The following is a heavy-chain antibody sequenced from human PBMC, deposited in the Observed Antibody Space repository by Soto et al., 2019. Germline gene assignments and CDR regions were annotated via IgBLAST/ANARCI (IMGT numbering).Heavy chain of an antibody. CDR2: ISGSGGST. CDR1: GFTFSSYA. J-gene: IGHJ4*02. Sequence: EVQLLESGGGLVQPGGSLRLSCAASGFTFSSYAMSWVRQAPGKGLEWVSAISGSGGSTYYADSVKGRFTISRDNSKNTLYLQMNRLRAEDTAVYYCAKVGGAYYDFWSGYSRFDYWGQGTLVTVSS. CDR3: AKVGGAYYDFWSGYSRFDY. D-gene: IGHD3-3*01. V-gene: IGHV3-23*01.